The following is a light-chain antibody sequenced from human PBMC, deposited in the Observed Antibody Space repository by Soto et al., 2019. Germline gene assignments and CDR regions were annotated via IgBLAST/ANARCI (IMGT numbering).Light chain of an antibody. CDR2: HAS. J-gene: IGKJ1*01. V-gene: IGKV3-15*01. CDR1: QSVSNN. Sequence: EVVMTQSPAPLSVSPGERATLSCRASQSVSNNLAWFQQKPGQAPRLLIYHASTRATGIPARFSGSGSGTEFTLIISSLQSEDFAVYYCQQYNNWWTFGQGTKVDIK. CDR3: QQYNNWWT.